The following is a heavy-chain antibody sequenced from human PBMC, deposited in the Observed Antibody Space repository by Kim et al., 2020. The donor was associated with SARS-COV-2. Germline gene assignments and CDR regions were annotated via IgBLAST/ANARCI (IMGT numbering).Heavy chain of an antibody. J-gene: IGHJ4*02. Sequence: GGSLRLSCAASGFTFSSYSMNWVRQAPGKGLEWVSSISSSSSYIYYADSVKGRFTISRDNAKNSLYLQMNSLRAEDTAVYYCARENDAGYSGYDSYDYWGQGTLVTVSS. CDR1: GFTFSSYS. V-gene: IGHV3-21*01. CDR3: ARENDAGYSGYDSYDY. CDR2: ISSSSSYI. D-gene: IGHD5-12*01.